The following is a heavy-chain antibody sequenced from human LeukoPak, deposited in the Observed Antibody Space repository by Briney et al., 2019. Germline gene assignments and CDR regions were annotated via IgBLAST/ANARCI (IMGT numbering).Heavy chain of an antibody. J-gene: IGHJ4*02. CDR1: GFIFSDFY. CDR3: ASDQVSGVFDY. D-gene: IGHD5/OR15-5a*01. Sequence: GGSLRLSCAGSGFIFSDFYMNWIRQAPGKGLEWLAYISPSGSYTTYGDSVKGRFVISRDNTKNSAYLQMNSLRAEDTAMYFCASDQVSGVFDYWGQGARVIVS. V-gene: IGHV3-11*05. CDR2: ISPSGSYT.